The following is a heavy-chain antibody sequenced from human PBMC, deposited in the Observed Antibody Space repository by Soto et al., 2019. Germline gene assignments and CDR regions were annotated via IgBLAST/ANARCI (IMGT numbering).Heavy chain of an antibody. CDR1: GFTFSSYS. CDR3: ATVGGGYPLLHAFDI. Sequence: PGGSLRLSCAASGFTFSSYSMNWVRQAPGKGLEWVSSISSSSSYIYYADSVKGRFTISRDNAKNSLYLQMNSLRAEDTAVYYCATVGGGYPLLHAFDICGQGTLVTVSS. D-gene: IGHD2-2*01. J-gene: IGHJ3*02. CDR2: ISSSSSYI. V-gene: IGHV3-21*01.